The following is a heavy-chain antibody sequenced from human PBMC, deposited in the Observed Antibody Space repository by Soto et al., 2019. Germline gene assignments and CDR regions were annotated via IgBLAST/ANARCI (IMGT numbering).Heavy chain of an antibody. D-gene: IGHD5-18*01. V-gene: IGHV3-33*01. Sequence: GGSLRLSCAASGFTFSSYGMHWVRQAPGKGLEWVAVIWYDGSNKYYADSVKGRFTISRDNSKNTLYLQMNSLRAEDTAVYYCARGARRGYSYGYRENYFDYWGQGTLVTVSS. CDR1: GFTFSSYG. CDR3: ARGARRGYSYGYRENYFDY. CDR2: IWYDGSNK. J-gene: IGHJ4*02.